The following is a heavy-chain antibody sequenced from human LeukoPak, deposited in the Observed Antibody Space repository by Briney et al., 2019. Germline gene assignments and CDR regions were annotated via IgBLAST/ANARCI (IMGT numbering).Heavy chain of an antibody. CDR2: IYWDEDK. D-gene: IGHD4-17*01. CDR3: AHTFSLYGYYVGAFII. V-gene: IGHV2-5*02. Sequence: SGPTLVNPMQPLTLTCTLFGFPLRTSGVGVGWIRQPPGKALEWLTVIYWDEDKRYSPSLKSRLTITKENSKNQVALTMTNMDPGDTATYYCAHTFSLYGYYVGAFIIWGQGTMVTVSS. J-gene: IGHJ3*02. CDR1: GFPLRTSGVG.